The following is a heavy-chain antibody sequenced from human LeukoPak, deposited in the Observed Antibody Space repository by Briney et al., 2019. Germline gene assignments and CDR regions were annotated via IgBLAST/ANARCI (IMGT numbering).Heavy chain of an antibody. CDR3: AKKRSTMIVVVTALDY. CDR2: ISYDGSNK. CDR1: GFTFSSYG. D-gene: IGHD3-22*01. V-gene: IGHV3-30*18. Sequence: GGSLRLSCAASGFTFSSYGMHWVRQAPGKGLEWVAVISYDGSNKYYADSVKGRFTISRDNSKNTLYLQMNSLRAEDTAVYYCAKKRSTMIVVVTALDYWGQGTLITVSS. J-gene: IGHJ4*02.